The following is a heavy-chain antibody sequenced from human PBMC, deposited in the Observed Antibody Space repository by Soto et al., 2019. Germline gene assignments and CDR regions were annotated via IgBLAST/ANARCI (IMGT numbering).Heavy chain of an antibody. CDR1: GYTFTSYG. V-gene: IGHV1-18*01. CDR2: ISAYNGNT. CDR3: ARLATESTLGYGMDV. D-gene: IGHD3-10*01. Sequence: QVQLVQSGAEVKKPGASVKVSCKASGYTFTSYGISWVRQAPGQGLEWMGWISAYNGNTNYAQKLQGRVTMTTDTSTSTAYRELRSRRSDDTAVYYCARLATESTLGYGMDVWGQGTTVTVSS. J-gene: IGHJ6*02.